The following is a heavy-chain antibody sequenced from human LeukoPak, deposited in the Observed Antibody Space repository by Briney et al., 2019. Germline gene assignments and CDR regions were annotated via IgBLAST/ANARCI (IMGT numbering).Heavy chain of an antibody. CDR1: GGTFSSYA. D-gene: IGHD3-9*01. Sequence: GASVKVSCKASGGTFSSYAISWVRQAPGQGLEWMGGIIPIFGTANYAQKFQGRVTITADESTSTAYMELSSLRSEDTAVYYCARDNYDILTGSRFSFDYWGRGTLVTVSS. J-gene: IGHJ4*02. CDR3: ARDNYDILTGSRFSFDY. V-gene: IGHV1-69*13. CDR2: IIPIFGTA.